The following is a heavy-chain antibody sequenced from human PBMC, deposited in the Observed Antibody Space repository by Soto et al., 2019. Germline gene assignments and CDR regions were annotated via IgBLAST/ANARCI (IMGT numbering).Heavy chain of an antibody. CDR1: GYTFTSYG. J-gene: IGHJ4*02. D-gene: IGHD5-18*01. V-gene: IGHV1-18*04. CDR2: ISAYNGNT. CDR3: ARGYSYGYYFDY. Sequence: WASVKVSCKASGYTFTSYGISWVRQAPGQGLEWMGWISAYNGNTNYAQKFQGRVTMTRDTSTSTVYMELSSLRSEDTAVYYCARGYSYGYYFDYWGQGTLVTVSS.